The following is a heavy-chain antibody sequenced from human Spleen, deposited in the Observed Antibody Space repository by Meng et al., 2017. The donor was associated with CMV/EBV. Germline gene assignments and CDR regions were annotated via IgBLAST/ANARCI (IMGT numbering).Heavy chain of an antibody. J-gene: IGHJ6*02. Sequence: ASVKVSCKASGYTFNRFYIHWVRQAPGQGPEWMGIIDPSGGRTSYAQKFQGRVTMTRDTSTSTVYMELSSLRSEDTAVYYCARMTSGSSDWYASMDVWGQGTTVTVSS. CDR2: IDPSGGRT. V-gene: IGHV1-46*02. CDR3: ARMTSGSSDWYASMDV. CDR1: GYTFNRFY. D-gene: IGHD6-19*01.